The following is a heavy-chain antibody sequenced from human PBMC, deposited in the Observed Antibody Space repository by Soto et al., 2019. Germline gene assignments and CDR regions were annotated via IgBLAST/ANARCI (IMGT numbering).Heavy chain of an antibody. CDR1: GGTFSSYA. CDR2: IIPIFGTA. V-gene: IGHV1-69*13. D-gene: IGHD6-19*01. J-gene: IGHJ6*01. Sequence: SVKVSCKASGGTFSSYAISWVRQAPGQGLEWMGGIIPIFGTANYAQKFRGRVTITADESTSTAYMELSSLRSEDTAVYYCARRSNSSGWYGVKVADPWADGMDFWGQGTTVTVSS. CDR3: ARRSNSSGWYGVKVADPWADGMDF.